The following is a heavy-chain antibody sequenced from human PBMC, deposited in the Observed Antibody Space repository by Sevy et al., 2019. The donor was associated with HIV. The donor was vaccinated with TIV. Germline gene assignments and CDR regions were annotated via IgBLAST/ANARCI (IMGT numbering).Heavy chain of an antibody. CDR2: VYHSGTT. V-gene: IGHV4-59*12. Sequence: SETLSLTCAVSGASITSYYWNWILQSPGKGLEWIAYVYHSGTTSYNPSLKSRVSISLDTSRKQFSLTLYSVTAADTAIYYCARVRRRPPVVDSNWYFDVWGRGTLVTVSS. CDR1: GASITSYY. D-gene: IGHD3-22*01. J-gene: IGHJ2*01. CDR3: ARVRRRPPVVDSNWYFDV.